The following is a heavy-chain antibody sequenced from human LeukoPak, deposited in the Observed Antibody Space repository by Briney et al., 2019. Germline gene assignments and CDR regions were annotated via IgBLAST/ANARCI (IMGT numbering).Heavy chain of an antibody. D-gene: IGHD2-2*01. CDR3: ARRLTQYDCFDP. Sequence: SQTVSLTCAFSGDSVSSKSGTWHWLRQSPSRGLEWLGRTYYRSTWYNDYAVSVRGRITVNPDTSKNQFSLHLNSVTPEDTAVYYCARRLTQYDCFDPWGQGILVTVSS. CDR1: GDSVSSKSGT. V-gene: IGHV6-1*01. J-gene: IGHJ5*02. CDR2: TYYRSTWYN.